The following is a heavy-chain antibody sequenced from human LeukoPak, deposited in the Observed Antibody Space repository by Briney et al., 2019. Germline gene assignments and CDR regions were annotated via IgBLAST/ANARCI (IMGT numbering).Heavy chain of an antibody. J-gene: IGHJ4*02. CDR2: IYTSGST. Sequence: SETLSLTCTVSGGSISSYYWSWIRQPAGKGLEWIGRIYTSGSTNYNPSLKSRVTMSVDTSKNQFSLKLSSVTAADTAVYYCARDRYCYDSSGYYLLDYWGQGTLVTVSS. CDR3: ARDRYCYDSSGYYLLDY. D-gene: IGHD3-22*01. CDR1: GGSISSYY. V-gene: IGHV4-4*07.